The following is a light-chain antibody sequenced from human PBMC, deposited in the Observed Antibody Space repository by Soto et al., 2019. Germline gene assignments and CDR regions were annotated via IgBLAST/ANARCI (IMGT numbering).Light chain of an antibody. J-gene: IGKJ3*01. V-gene: IGKV3-15*01. CDR2: GAS. CDR3: QQYNNWPFT. Sequence: EIVMTQSPATLSVSPGERATLSCRASQGVSSNLAWYQQKPGQAPRLLIYGASTRATDIPARFSGSGSGTEFTLTISSLQSEDFAVYYCQQYNNWPFTFGPGTKVDIK. CDR1: QGVSSN.